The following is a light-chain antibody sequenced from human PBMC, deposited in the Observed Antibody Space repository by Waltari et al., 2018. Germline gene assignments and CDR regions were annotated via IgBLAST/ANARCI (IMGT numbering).Light chain of an antibody. CDR3: QQYGSSPWT. V-gene: IGKV3-20*01. CDR2: GAS. J-gene: IGKJ1*01. Sequence: EIVLTQSPGTLSLSPGERATLSCRASQSASSSYLAWDQQKPGQAPRVLIHGASNRATGIPDRFSGSGSGTDFTLIISRLEPEDFAVYYCQQYGSSPWTFGQGTKVEIK. CDR1: QSASSSY.